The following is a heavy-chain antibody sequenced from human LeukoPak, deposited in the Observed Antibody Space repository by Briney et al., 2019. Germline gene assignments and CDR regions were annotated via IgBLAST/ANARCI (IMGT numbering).Heavy chain of an antibody. CDR2: INPNSGGT. Sequence: WASVKVSCKAPGYTFTGYYMHWVRQASGQGLEWMGRINPNSGGTNYAQKFQGRVTMTRDTSISTAYMELSRLRSDDTAVYYCARVTPSYYCSSTSCYRKIGAFDIWGQGTMVTVSS. J-gene: IGHJ3*02. V-gene: IGHV1-2*06. CDR1: GYTFTGYY. CDR3: ARVTPSYYCSSTSCYRKIGAFDI. D-gene: IGHD2-2*02.